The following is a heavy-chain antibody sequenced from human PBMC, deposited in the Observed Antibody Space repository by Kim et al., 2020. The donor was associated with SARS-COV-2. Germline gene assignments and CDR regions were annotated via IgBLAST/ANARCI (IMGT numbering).Heavy chain of an antibody. D-gene: IGHD2-15*01. V-gene: IGHV3-7*01. CDR2: IKQDGSEK. CDR3: VRIVVVVAATQDYYYGMDV. Sequence: GGSLRLSCAASGFTFSSYWMSWVRQAPGKGLEWVANIKQDGSEKYYVDSVKGRFTISRDNAKNSLYLQMNSLRAEDTAVYYCVRIVVVVAATQDYYYGMDVWGQGTTVTVSS. J-gene: IGHJ6*02. CDR1: GFTFSSYW.